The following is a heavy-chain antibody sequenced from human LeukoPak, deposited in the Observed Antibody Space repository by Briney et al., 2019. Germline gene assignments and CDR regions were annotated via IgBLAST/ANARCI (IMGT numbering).Heavy chain of an antibody. J-gene: IGHJ4*02. CDR2: ISSGSTYI. V-gene: IGHV3-21*01. Sequence: GGSLRLSCAASGFAFSTYSMNWVRQAPGKGLQWVSSISSGSTYIFYADSVKGRFTISRDNAKNSLYLRMNSLRAEDTAMYYCVSYDSSGYASFDYWGQGTLVTVSS. D-gene: IGHD3-22*01. CDR3: VSYDSSGYASFDY. CDR1: GFAFSTYS.